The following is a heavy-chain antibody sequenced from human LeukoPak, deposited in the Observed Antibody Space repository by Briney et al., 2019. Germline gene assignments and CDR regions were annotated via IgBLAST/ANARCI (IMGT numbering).Heavy chain of an antibody. CDR1: GGSISSYY. J-gene: IGHJ4*02. CDR2: IYYSGST. V-gene: IGHV4-59*01. CDR3: ACSGWYVTGFDY. D-gene: IGHD6-19*01. Sequence: SETLSLTCTVSGGSISSYYWSWIRQPPGKGLEWIGYIYYSGSTNYNLSLKSRVTISVDTSKNQFSLKLSSVTAADTAVYYCACSGWYVTGFDYWGQGTLVTVSS.